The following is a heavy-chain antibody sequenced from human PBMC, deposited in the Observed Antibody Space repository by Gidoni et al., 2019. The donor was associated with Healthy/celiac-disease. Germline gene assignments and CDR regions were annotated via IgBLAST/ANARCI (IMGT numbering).Heavy chain of an antibody. Sequence: QVQLVESGGGVGQPGRSLRLSCAASGFPFSSNGMHWVRQAPGKGLEWGAVIWYDGSNKYYADSVKGRFTISRDNSKNTLYLQMNSMRAEDTAVYYCARDGDHIVGATFYFDYWGQGTLVTVSS. J-gene: IGHJ4*02. V-gene: IGHV3-33*01. D-gene: IGHD1-26*01. CDR1: GFPFSSNG. CDR3: ARDGDHIVGATFYFDY. CDR2: IWYDGSNK.